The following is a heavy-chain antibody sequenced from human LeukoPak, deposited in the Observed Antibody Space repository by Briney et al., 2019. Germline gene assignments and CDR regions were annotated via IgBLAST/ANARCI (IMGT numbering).Heavy chain of an antibody. CDR3: ATEAWFGDVWGY. Sequence: GGSLRLSCASSGFTFSSYGMHWIRQAPGKGLEWISYISSGGRTIYYADSVKGRFTISRDNAKNSLYLQMNSLRAEDTAVYYCATEAWFGDVWGYWGQGTLVTVSS. V-gene: IGHV3-48*04. J-gene: IGHJ4*02. CDR2: ISSGGRTI. D-gene: IGHD3-10*01. CDR1: GFTFSSYG.